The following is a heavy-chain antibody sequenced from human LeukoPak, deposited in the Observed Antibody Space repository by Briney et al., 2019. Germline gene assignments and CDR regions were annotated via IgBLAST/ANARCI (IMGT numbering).Heavy chain of an antibody. V-gene: IGHV3-7*01. Sequence: PGASLRLSCAASGFTFSSYWMSWVRQAPGKGLEWVANIKQDGSEKYYVDSVKGRFTISRDNAKNSLYLQMNSLRAEDTAVYYCARDGARGNYYYYMDVWGKGTTVTVSS. D-gene: IGHD1-26*01. CDR2: IKQDGSEK. J-gene: IGHJ6*03. CDR1: GFTFSSYW. CDR3: ARDGARGNYYYYMDV.